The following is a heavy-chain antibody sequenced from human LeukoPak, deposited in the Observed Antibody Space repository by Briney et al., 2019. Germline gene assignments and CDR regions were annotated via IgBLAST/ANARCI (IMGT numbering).Heavy chain of an antibody. CDR2: ISGSGGST. J-gene: IGHJ4*02. V-gene: IGHV3-23*01. D-gene: IGHD3-10*01. CDR1: GFTFSSYA. CDR3: AKDPTMVRGVTHFDS. Sequence: GSLRLSCAASGFTFSSYAMSWVRQAPGKGLEWVSAISGSGGSTYYADSVKGRFTISRDNSKNTLYLQMNSLRAEDTAVYYCAKDPTMVRGVTHFDSWGQGTLVTVSS.